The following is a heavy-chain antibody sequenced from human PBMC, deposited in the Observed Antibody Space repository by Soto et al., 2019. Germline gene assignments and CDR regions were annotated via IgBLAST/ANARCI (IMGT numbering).Heavy chain of an antibody. CDR1: GFTFSSCA. CDR2: ISGSGEST. D-gene: IGHD1-7*01. V-gene: IGHV3-23*01. CDR3: AKHRWNYDYFDF. J-gene: IGHJ4*02. Sequence: GGSLRLSCAASGFTFSSCAMNWVRQAPGKGLEWVSTISGSGESTYYADSVKGRFTISRDNSKSTLYLQMNSLRAEDTAVYYCAKHRWNYDYFDFWGQGTLVTVS.